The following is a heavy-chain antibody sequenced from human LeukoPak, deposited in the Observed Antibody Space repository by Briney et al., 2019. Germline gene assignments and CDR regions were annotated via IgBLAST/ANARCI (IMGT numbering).Heavy chain of an antibody. Sequence: GGTLRLSCAASGFTFTSYGISWVRQAPGQGLEWMGWISAYNGNTNYAQKLQGRVTMTTDTSTSTAYMELRSLRSDDTAVYYCARERSGSYFAYYYYYMDVWGKGTTVTISS. J-gene: IGHJ6*03. CDR2: ISAYNGNT. V-gene: IGHV1-18*01. CDR1: GFTFTSYG. CDR3: ARERSGSYFAYYYYYMDV. D-gene: IGHD1-26*01.